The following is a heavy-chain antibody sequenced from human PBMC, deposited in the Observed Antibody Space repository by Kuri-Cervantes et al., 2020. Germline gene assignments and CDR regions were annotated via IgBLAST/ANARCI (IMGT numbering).Heavy chain of an antibody. Sequence: LRLSCAASGFTFSDYYMSWIRQPPGKGLEWIGYIYRSGSTYYNPSLKSRVTISVDRSKNQFSLKLSSVTAADTAVYYCARGYNWNDRGYYFDYWGQGTLVTVSS. CDR2: IYRSGST. J-gene: IGHJ4*02. D-gene: IGHD1-20*01. CDR1: GFTFSDYY. V-gene: IGHV4-30-2*01. CDR3: ARGYNWNDRGYYFDY.